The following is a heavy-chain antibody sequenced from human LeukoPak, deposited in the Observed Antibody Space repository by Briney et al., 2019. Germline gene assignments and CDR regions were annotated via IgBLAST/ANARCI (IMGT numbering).Heavy chain of an antibody. Sequence: SETLSLTCTVSGSSISSSSYYWGWLRQPPGKGLEWLGSVYYSGITYHNPSLKSRVTISVDTSKNQFSLKLSSVTAADTAVYYCASSSADYDVWSGYSRFDYWGQGTLVTVSS. CDR3: ASSSADYDVWSGYSRFDY. D-gene: IGHD3-3*01. J-gene: IGHJ4*02. CDR1: GSSISSSSYY. V-gene: IGHV4-39*01. CDR2: VYYSGIT.